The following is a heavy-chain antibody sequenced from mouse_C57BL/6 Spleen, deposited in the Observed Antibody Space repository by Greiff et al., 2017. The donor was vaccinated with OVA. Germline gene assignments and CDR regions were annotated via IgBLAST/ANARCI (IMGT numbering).Heavy chain of an antibody. Sequence: VQLKQPGAELVKPGASVKLSCKASGYTFTSYWMHWVKQRPGQGLEWIGMIHPNSGSTNYNEKFKSKATLTVDKSSSTAYMQLSSLTSEDSAVYYCARDYSNSWYFDVWGTGTTVTVSS. J-gene: IGHJ1*03. CDR1: GYTFTSYW. D-gene: IGHD2-5*01. CDR3: ARDYSNSWYFDV. V-gene: IGHV1-64*01. CDR2: IHPNSGST.